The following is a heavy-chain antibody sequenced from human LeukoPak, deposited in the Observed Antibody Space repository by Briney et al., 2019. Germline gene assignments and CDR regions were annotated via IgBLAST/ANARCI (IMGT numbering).Heavy chain of an antibody. V-gene: IGHV3-9*01. Sequence: GGSLRLSCAASGFTFDDYAMHWVRHAPGKGLEWVSGISWNSGSIGYADSVKGRLTISRDNAKNSLYLQMNSLRAEDTALYYCAKATGSGSYTYYYYYMDVWGKGTTVTISS. D-gene: IGHD3-10*01. CDR2: ISWNSGSI. CDR1: GFTFDDYA. J-gene: IGHJ6*03. CDR3: AKATGSGSYTYYYYYMDV.